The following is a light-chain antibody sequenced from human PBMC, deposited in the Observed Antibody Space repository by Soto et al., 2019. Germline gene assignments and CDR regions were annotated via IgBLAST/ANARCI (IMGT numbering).Light chain of an antibody. CDR3: QQSYSTPYT. V-gene: IGKV1-39*01. CDR2: AAY. CDR1: QSISSY. Sequence: DIQMTQSPSSLSASVGDRVTITCRASQSISSYLNWYQQKPGKAPKLLIYAAYSLQSGVPSRFSGSGSGTDFTLNISSLQPEDFATYYCQQSYSTPYTFGQGTKLEIK. J-gene: IGKJ2*01.